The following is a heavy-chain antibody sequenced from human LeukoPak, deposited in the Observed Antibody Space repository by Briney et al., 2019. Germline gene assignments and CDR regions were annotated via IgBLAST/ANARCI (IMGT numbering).Heavy chain of an antibody. CDR2: IYYSGST. V-gene: IGHV4-39*01. D-gene: IGHD3-22*01. J-gene: IGHJ4*02. CDR1: GGSISSSSYY. CDR3: ARHPEGGTVTLLNYYDSSGYES. Sequence: SETLSLTCTVSGGSISSSSYYWGWIRQPPGKGLEWIGSIYYSGSTYYNPSLKSRVTISVDASKNQFSLKLSSVTAADTAVYYCARHPEGGTVTLLNYYDSSGYESWGQGTLVTVSS.